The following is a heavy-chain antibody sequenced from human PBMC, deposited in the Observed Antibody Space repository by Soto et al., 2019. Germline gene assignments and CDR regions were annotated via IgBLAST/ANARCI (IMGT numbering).Heavy chain of an antibody. CDR3: AREGCSSTSCYAGWFDP. J-gene: IGHJ5*02. V-gene: IGHV1-2*04. CDR1: GYTFTGYY. D-gene: IGHD2-2*01. CDR2: INPNSGGT. Sequence: QVQLVQSGAEVKKPGASVKVSCKASGYTFTGYYMHWVRQAPGQGLEWMGWINPNSGGTNYAQKFQGWVTMTGDTSISTAYMELSRLRSDDTAVYYCAREGCSSTSCYAGWFDPWGQGTLVTVSS.